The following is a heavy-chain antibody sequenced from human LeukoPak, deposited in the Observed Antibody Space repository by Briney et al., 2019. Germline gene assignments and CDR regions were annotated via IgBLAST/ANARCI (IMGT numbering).Heavy chain of an antibody. V-gene: IGHV1-3*01. J-gene: IGHJ4*02. D-gene: IGHD6-13*01. CDR2: INAGNGNT. CDR1: GYTFTSYA. Sequence: ASVKVSCKASGYTFTSYAMHWVRQAPGQRLEWMGWINAGNGNTKYSQKFQGRVTITRDTSASTAYMELSSLRSEGTAVYYCARSVSSSWYYALDYWGQGTLVTVSS. CDR3: ARSVSSSWYYALDY.